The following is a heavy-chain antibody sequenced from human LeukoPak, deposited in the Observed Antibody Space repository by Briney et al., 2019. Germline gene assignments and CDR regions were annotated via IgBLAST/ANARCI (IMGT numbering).Heavy chain of an antibody. J-gene: IGHJ3*02. CDR3: AGSGSSAFHGAFDI. CDR2: IYHSGST. Sequence: SSETLSLTCAVSGYSISSAYYWGWIRQPPGKGLEWIGSIYHSGSTYYNPSLKSRVTISLDTSKNQFSLKLSSVTAADTAVYYCAGSGSSAFHGAFDIWGQGTMVTVSS. V-gene: IGHV4-38-2*01. CDR1: GYSISSAYY. D-gene: IGHD2/OR15-2a*01.